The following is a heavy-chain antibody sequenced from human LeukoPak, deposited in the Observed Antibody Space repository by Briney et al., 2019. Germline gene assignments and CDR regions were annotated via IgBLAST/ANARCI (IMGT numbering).Heavy chain of an antibody. Sequence: PGGSLRLSCAASGFTFSIYSMNWVRQAPGKGLEWVSYITSSRATIYYAASVKGRFTISRDNAKNSVYPQMNSLRDEDTAVYYCARSVEGSFDYWGQGTLVTVSS. D-gene: IGHD6-19*01. J-gene: IGHJ4*02. CDR1: GFTFSIYS. V-gene: IGHV3-48*02. CDR2: ITSSRATI. CDR3: ARSVEGSFDY.